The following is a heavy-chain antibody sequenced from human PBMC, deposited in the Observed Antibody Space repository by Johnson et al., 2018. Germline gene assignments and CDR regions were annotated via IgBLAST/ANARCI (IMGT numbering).Heavy chain of an antibody. CDR3: ARESFSITAGNDGFDI. D-gene: IGHD6-13*01. Sequence: QVQLQQSGPGLVKPSETLSLICTVSGVSLSLHQWNWIRQPPGKGLEWIGVIYESGGTNYNPSLNSRVTISLGASKNQFSLKLSSVTAADTAVDYCARESFSITAGNDGFDIGGQGTMVTISS. J-gene: IGHJ3*02. CDR1: GVSLSLHQ. CDR2: IYESGGT. V-gene: IGHV4-59*11.